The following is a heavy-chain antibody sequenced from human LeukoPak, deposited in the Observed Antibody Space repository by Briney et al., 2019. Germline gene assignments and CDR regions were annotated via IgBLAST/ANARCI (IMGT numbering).Heavy chain of an antibody. J-gene: IGHJ3*02. V-gene: IGHV1-8*01. CDR2: MNPNSGNT. D-gene: IGHD3-10*01. Sequence: GASVKVSCKASGYTFTSYDINWVRQATGQGLEWMGWMNPNSGNTGYAQKFRGRVTMTRNTSISTAYMELSSLRSEDTAVYYCARGHYYGSGSYYNGDAFDIWGQGTMVTVSS. CDR1: GYTFTSYD. CDR3: ARGHYYGSGSYYNGDAFDI.